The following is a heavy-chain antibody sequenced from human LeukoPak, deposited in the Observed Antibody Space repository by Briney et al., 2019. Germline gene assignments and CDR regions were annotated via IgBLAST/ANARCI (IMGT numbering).Heavy chain of an antibody. Sequence: GGSLRLSCAVSGFTVDSNYMSWVRQTPGKGLEWVSLIYSGGTTYYADSVKGRFTISRDNSKNTLYLQMNSLRADGTAVYYCARGRQYSTGWDYFDYWGQGTQVTVSS. V-gene: IGHV3-53*01. D-gene: IGHD6-19*01. CDR3: ARGRQYSTGWDYFDY. CDR1: GFTVDSNY. CDR2: IYSGGTT. J-gene: IGHJ4*02.